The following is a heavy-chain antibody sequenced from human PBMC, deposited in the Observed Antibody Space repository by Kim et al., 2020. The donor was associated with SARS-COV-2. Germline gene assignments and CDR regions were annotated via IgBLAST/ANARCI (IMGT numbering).Heavy chain of an antibody. Sequence: GGSLRLSCAASGFSFSSYAIHWVRQAPGKGLEWVAVISYDEFNTFHTDSLKGRFTISRDNSKNTVYLQMNSLRSDDTAVYYCARDAAMGSGRNWAYNRFDPWGQGTLVAVSS. CDR1: GFSFSSYA. V-gene: IGHV3-30*10. D-gene: IGHD3-10*01. CDR2: ISYDEFNT. CDR3: ARDAAMGSGRNWAYNRFDP. J-gene: IGHJ5*02.